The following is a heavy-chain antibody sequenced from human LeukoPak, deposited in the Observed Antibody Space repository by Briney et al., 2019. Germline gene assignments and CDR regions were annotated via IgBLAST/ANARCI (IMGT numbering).Heavy chain of an antibody. J-gene: IGHJ3*02. Sequence: RASVKVSCKASGYTFTSYDINWVRQATGQGLEWMGIIYPGDSGTRYSPSFQGQVTISADKSISTAYLQWSSLKASDTAMYYCASLAAAGNSDVAFDIWGQGTMVTVSS. CDR2: IYPGDSGT. CDR3: ASLAAAGNSDVAFDI. V-gene: IGHV5-51*01. D-gene: IGHD6-13*01. CDR1: GYTFTSYD.